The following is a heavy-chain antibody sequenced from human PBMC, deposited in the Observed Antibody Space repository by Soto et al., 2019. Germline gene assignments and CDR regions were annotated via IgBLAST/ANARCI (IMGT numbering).Heavy chain of an antibody. CDR2: MNPKRGNT. V-gene: IGHV1-8*01. Sequence: QVQLVQSGAEVKKPGASVKVSCKASGYTFTSYDINWVRQATGQGFEYLGWMNPKRGNTGYGKKFQGRVTMTRVTGMRTAYMELSSLRSEATAVYYCASGIMYGDYSRWFDHWGPGTLVTASS. J-gene: IGHJ5*02. D-gene: IGHD4-17*01. CDR1: GYTFTSYD. CDR3: ASGIMYGDYSRWFDH.